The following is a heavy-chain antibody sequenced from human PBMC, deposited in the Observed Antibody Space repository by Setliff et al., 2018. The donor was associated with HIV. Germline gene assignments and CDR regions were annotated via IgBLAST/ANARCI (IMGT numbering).Heavy chain of an antibody. CDR1: GFTFGTYA. CDR2: LRGSGAPT. J-gene: IGHJ3*02. V-gene: IGHV3-23*01. Sequence: GESLKISCAASGFTFGTYAMSWVRQAPGKGLEWVSALRGSGAPTYYTDSVRGRFTISTDNSKNTLYLQIDSLRAEDTAIYYCVKGPWVEPHAFNIWGQGTMVTVS. CDR3: VKGPWVEPHAFNI. D-gene: IGHD1-26*01.